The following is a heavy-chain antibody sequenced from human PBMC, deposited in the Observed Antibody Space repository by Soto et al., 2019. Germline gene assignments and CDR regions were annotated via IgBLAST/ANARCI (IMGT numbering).Heavy chain of an antibody. CDR3: AKGYFDY. CDR1: GFTFSSYA. CDR2: ISGSGGST. Sequence: EVQLLESGGGLVQPGGSLRLSCEASGFTFSSYAMSWVRQAPGKGLEWVSDISGSGGSTYYADSVKGRFTISRDKSKNTLYLQMHSVRAEDTAVSYCAKGYFDYWGQGTLVTVSS. V-gene: IGHV3-23*01. J-gene: IGHJ4*02.